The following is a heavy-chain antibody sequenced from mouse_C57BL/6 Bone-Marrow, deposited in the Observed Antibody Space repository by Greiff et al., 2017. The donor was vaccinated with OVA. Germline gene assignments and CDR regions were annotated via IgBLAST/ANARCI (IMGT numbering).Heavy chain of an antibody. CDR1: GYTFTSYW. V-gene: IGHV1-55*01. J-gene: IGHJ1*03. Sequence: QVQLQQPGAELVKPGPSFKMSCKASGYTFTSYWITWVKQRPGQGLEWIGDIYPGSGSTNYNEKFKSKATLTVDTSSSTAYMQLSSLTSEDSAVYYCARGTTVVAPTEYFDVWGTGTTVTVSS. D-gene: IGHD1-1*01. CDR3: ARGTTVVAPTEYFDV. CDR2: IYPGSGST.